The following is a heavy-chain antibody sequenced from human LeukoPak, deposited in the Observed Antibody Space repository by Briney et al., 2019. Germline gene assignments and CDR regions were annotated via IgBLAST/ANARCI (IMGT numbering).Heavy chain of an antibody. D-gene: IGHD3-22*01. Sequence: GGSLRLSCAASGFTFSTSGMNWVRQAPGKGLQWVSSISSSSSYIYYADSVKGRFTISRDNAKNSLYLQMNSLRAEDTAVYYCARGHDYYDSSGYFYWGQGTLVTVSS. CDR2: ISSSSSYI. CDR3: ARGHDYYDSSGYFY. J-gene: IGHJ4*02. V-gene: IGHV3-21*01. CDR1: GFTFSTSG.